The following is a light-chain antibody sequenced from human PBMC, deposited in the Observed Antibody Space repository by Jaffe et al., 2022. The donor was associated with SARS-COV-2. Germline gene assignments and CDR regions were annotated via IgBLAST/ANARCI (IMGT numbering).Light chain of an antibody. CDR2: GTS. CDR1: QGISSY. V-gene: IGKV1-9*01. CDR3: QQLNSLFT. J-gene: IGKJ3*01. Sequence: DIQLTQSPSFLSASVGDRVTITCRASQGISSYLAWYQQQPGKAPKLLIYGTSTLQSGVPSRFSGSGSGTEFTLTISSLQPEDLATYYCQQLNSLFTFGPGTKVDI.